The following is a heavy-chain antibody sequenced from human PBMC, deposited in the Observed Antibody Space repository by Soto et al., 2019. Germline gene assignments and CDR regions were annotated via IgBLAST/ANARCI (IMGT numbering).Heavy chain of an antibody. V-gene: IGHV1-2*04. D-gene: IGHD6-19*01. J-gene: IGHJ6*02. CDR1: GYTFTGYY. CDR3: AREQWLDRRGYYGMDV. CDR2: INPNSGGT. Sequence: QVQLVQSGAEVKKPGASVKVSCKASGYTFTGYYMHWVRQAPGQGLEWMGWINPNSGGTNYAQKFQGWVTMTRDTSISTAYMELSRLRSDDTAVYYCAREQWLDRRGYYGMDVWGQGTTVTVSS.